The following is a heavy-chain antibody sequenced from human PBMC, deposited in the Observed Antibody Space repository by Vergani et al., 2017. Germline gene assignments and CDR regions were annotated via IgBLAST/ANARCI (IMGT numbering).Heavy chain of an antibody. D-gene: IGHD4-17*01. CDR2: GDPEDGET. V-gene: IGHV1-69-2*01. CDR3: ATPQAVTPRGMEV. CDR1: GYTFTDHD. Sequence: EVPLVQSGAEVKKPGATMKISCTVSGYTFTDHDMHWVERAPGKGLEWMGLGDPEDGETIYEEKYKGRVTIAADTSTDTAHLELSSLRSEDTAVDYCATPQAVTPRGMEVSGQGTTVFVSS. J-gene: IGHJ6*02.